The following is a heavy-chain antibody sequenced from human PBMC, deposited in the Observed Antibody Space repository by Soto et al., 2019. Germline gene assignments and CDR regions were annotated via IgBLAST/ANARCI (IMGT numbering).Heavy chain of an antibody. Sequence: GGSLRLSCAAPGFTFSSYGMHWVRQAPGKGLEWVAVIWYDGSNKYYADSVKGRFTIPRDNSKNTLYLQMNSLRAEDTAVYYCARDPRIAAAGYYGMDVWGQGTTVTVSS. CDR2: IWYDGSNK. V-gene: IGHV3-33*01. D-gene: IGHD6-13*01. CDR3: ARDPRIAAAGYYGMDV. CDR1: GFTFSSYG. J-gene: IGHJ6*02.